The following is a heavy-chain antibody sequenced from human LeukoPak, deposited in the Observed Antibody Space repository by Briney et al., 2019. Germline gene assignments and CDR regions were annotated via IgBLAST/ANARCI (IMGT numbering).Heavy chain of an antibody. CDR3: ARGLWGTYYFDY. J-gene: IGHJ4*02. CDR2: INPNSGGT. CDR1: GYSFIGYY. V-gene: IGHV1-2*02. D-gene: IGHD3-16*01. Sequence: GASVKVSCKASGYSFIGYYMHWVRQAPGQGLEWMGWINPNSGGTNYAQKFQGRVTMTRDTSISTAYMELSRLRSDDTAVYYCARGLWGTYYFDYWGQGTLVTVSS.